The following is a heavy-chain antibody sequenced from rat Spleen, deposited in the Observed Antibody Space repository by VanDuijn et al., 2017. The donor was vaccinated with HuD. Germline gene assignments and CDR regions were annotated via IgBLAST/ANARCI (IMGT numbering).Heavy chain of an antibody. V-gene: IGHV5-58*01. J-gene: IGHJ3*01. CDR1: GFTFSRYW. CDR2: IDYDGSSI. Sequence: EVQLVETGGGFVQPGRSLKLSCVASGFTFSRYWMYWVRQAPGKGLEWVSSIDYDGSSIYYRDSVKGRFSISRDDAKSTLYLQMDSLRSEDTATYYCARSDGTHYYLPFIYWGQGTLVTVSS. D-gene: IGHD1-12*02. CDR3: ARSDGTHYYLPFIY.